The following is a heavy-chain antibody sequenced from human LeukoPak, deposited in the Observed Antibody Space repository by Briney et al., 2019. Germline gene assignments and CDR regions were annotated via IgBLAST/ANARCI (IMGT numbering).Heavy chain of an antibody. CDR1: GYTFRQYS. D-gene: IGHD3-9*01. Sequence: ASVIVSCKASGYTFRQYSMSWVRQAPGKGLEWMGWLSPSHTTRVYAQQFQGRVTMTADTNTNTVSMELRSLTSDDTAVYFCARDYILTLETENGDGFAIWGQGTVVSVSS. J-gene: IGHJ3*02. CDR2: LSPSHTTR. V-gene: IGHV1-18*01. CDR3: ARDYILTLETENGDGFAI.